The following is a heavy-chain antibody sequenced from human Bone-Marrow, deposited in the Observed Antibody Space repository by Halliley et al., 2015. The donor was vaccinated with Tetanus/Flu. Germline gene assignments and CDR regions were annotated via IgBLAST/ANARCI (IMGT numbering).Heavy chain of an antibody. Sequence: TLSLTCSISGGSISGDYSWSWIRQPPGKGLEWIGYIYHTGNSYYNPSLTSRLTISIDRSKNQISLKLTSVTAADTAVYYCARGTLLDAFDVWGPGTRVTFSS. CDR1: GGSISGDYS. J-gene: IGHJ3*01. CDR2: IYHTGNS. V-gene: IGHV4-30-2*01. CDR3: ARGTLLDAFDV.